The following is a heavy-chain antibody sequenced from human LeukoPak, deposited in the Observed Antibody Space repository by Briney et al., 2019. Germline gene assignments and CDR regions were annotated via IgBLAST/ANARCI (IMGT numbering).Heavy chain of an antibody. CDR2: IYYSGST. D-gene: IGHD5-24*01. CDR3: ARVEMAAMKFDL. CDR1: GGSISSGGYY. Sequence: SETLSLTCTVSGGSISSGGYYWSWIRQHPGKGLEWTGYIYYSGSTYYNPSLKSRVTISVDTSKNQFSLKLSSVTAADTAVYYCARVEMAAMKFDLWGQGTAVTVSS. V-gene: IGHV4-31*03. J-gene: IGHJ4*02.